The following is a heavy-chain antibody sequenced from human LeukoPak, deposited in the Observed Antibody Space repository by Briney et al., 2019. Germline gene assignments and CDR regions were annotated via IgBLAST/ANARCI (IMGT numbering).Heavy chain of an antibody. Sequence: GGSLRLSCAASGFTFSHYGMHWVRQAPGKGLEWVAFVRYDGGDKYYADSVKGRFTISRDNSKNTLYLQMNSLRTEDTAVFYCAKDNEGFDYWGQGTLVTVSS. J-gene: IGHJ4*02. CDR3: AKDNEGFDY. D-gene: IGHD2-8*01. V-gene: IGHV3-30*02. CDR2: VRYDGGDK. CDR1: GFTFSHYG.